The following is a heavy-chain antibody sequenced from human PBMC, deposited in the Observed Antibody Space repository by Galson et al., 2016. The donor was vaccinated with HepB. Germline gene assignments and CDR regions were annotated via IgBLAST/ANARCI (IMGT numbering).Heavy chain of an antibody. Sequence: SLRLSCAASGFAFRTYSMNWVRQTPGKGLEWVAPITGTDYYTNYADSLKGRFTISRDNAKNSLYLQMNSLRVEDTAVYYCARGRLMRCDLLSSYHIKTGKLFDPWGQGTLVTVSS. CDR2: ITGTDYYT. J-gene: IGHJ5*02. CDR3: ARGRLMRCDLLSSYHIKTGKLFDP. V-gene: IGHV3-21*06. CDR1: GFAFRTYS. D-gene: IGHD3-9*01.